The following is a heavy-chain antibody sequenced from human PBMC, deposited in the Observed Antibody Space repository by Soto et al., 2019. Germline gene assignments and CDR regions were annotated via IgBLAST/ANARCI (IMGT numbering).Heavy chain of an antibody. CDR1: GFAFSSYG. D-gene: IGHD3-10*01. CDR2: IWSGGSDK. CDR3: ARVYGSGTYPIDY. J-gene: IGHJ4*02. Sequence: QVQLVESGGGVVQPGRSLRLSCAASGFAFSSYGMHWVRQAPGKGLEWVTVIWSGGSDKYYADSVKGRFTISRDNSKNTLYLQMNSLRAVDTAVYYCARVYGSGTYPIDYWGQGTLVTVSS. V-gene: IGHV3-33*01.